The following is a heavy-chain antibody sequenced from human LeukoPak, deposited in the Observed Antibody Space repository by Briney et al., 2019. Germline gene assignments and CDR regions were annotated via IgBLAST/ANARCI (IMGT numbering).Heavy chain of an antibody. D-gene: IGHD5-12*01. J-gene: IGHJ3*02. Sequence: ASVKVSCKASGFTFTSFGFSWVRQAPGQGLEWVGWISGYNGDTSHDQKFQGRVSISTDTSTNTVYLDLRSLTSDDTAVYYCARRSGYDRRAGTLDIWGQGTMVTVSS. CDR1: GFTFTSFG. V-gene: IGHV1-18*01. CDR2: ISGYNGDT. CDR3: ARRSGYDRRAGTLDI.